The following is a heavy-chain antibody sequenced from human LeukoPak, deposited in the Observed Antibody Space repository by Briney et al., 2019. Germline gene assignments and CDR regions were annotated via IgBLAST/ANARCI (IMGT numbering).Heavy chain of an antibody. Sequence: GSLRLSCAASGFTFSSYAMHWVRQAPGKGLEWVAVISYDGSNKYYADSVKGRFTISRDNSKNTLYLQMNSLRAEDTAVYYCTTSVPLYYMDVWGKGTTVTVSS. CDR2: ISYDGSNK. D-gene: IGHD1-14*01. CDR1: GFTFSSYA. J-gene: IGHJ6*03. V-gene: IGHV3-30*04. CDR3: TTSVPLYYMDV.